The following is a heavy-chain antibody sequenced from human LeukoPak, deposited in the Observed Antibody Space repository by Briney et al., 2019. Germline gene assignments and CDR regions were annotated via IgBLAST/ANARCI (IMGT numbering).Heavy chain of an antibody. V-gene: IGHV3-66*01. J-gene: IGHJ1*01. CDR3: ARDHSPEYNSSAGYFQL. D-gene: IGHD6-6*01. Sequence: PGGSLRLSCAASGFTVSTNYMSWVRQAPGKGPEWVSVIYSGGSTYYADSVKGRFTFSRDNSKNTLYLQMNSLRAEDTAVYYCARDHSPEYNSSAGYFQLWGQGTLVTVSS. CDR1: GFTVSTNY. CDR2: IYSGGST.